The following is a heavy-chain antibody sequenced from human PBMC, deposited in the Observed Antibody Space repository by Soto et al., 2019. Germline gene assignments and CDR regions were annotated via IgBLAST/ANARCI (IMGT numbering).Heavy chain of an antibody. CDR1: GFTFSSYS. V-gene: IGHV3-21*01. J-gene: IGHJ4*02. CDR3: ASSGYCSAGSCYSRPFDC. D-gene: IGHD2-15*01. CDR2: ISSSSSYI. Sequence: GGSLRLSCAASGFTFSSYSMNWVRQAPGKGLEWVSSISSSSSYIYYADSVKGRFTISRDNAKNSLYLQMNSLRAEETAVYYCASSGYCSAGSCYSRPFDCCGQGTLVTVSS.